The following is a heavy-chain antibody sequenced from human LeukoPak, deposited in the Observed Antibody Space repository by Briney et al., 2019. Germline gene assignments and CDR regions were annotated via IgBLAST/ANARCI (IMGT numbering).Heavy chain of an antibody. CDR3: ARDLFYSDQRVDVFDI. Sequence: PGRSPKLSCAASGFIFSDYAVQWVRQAPGKGLEWVAVISNNGVKTSYADSVRGQFTISRDNSKNTLYVEVNSLRPEDTAMYYCARDLFYSDQRVDVFDIWGQGTMVTVSS. V-gene: IGHV3-30-3*01. D-gene: IGHD3-22*01. J-gene: IGHJ3*02. CDR1: GFIFSDYA. CDR2: ISNNGVKT.